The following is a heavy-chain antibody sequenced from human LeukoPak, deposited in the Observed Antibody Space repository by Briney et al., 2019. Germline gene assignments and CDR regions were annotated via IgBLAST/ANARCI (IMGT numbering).Heavy chain of an antibody. D-gene: IGHD6-19*01. Sequence: GGSLRLSRAASLFTFSTYWMTWVCQAPGKGLEWVANIEQDGSEKYYVDSVKGRFTISRDNAKKSLYLQMNSLSADDTAVYYCARGASVVAGNDNAFDIWGKGTMVTVSS. V-gene: IGHV3-7*01. CDR3: ARGASVVAGNDNAFDI. CDR1: LFTFSTYW. CDR2: IEQDGSEK. J-gene: IGHJ3*02.